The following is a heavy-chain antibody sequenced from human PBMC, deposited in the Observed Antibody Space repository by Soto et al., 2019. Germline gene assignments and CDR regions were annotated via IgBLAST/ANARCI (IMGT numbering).Heavy chain of an antibody. J-gene: IGHJ5*02. CDR3: ARDFGWLGFGETENQRTGWFDP. Sequence: QVQLQESGPGLVKPSQTLSLTCTVSGGSISSGGYYWSWIRQHPGKGLEWIGYIYYSGSTYYNPSLKSRVTISVDTSKNQFSLKLSSVTAADTAVYYCARDFGWLGFGETENQRTGWFDPWGQGTLVTVSS. CDR2: IYYSGST. CDR1: GGSISSGGYY. V-gene: IGHV4-31*03. D-gene: IGHD3-10*01.